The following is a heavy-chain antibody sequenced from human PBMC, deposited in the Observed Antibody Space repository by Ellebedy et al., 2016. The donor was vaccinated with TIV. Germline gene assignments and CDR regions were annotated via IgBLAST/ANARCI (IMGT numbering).Heavy chain of an antibody. CDR1: GFTFSNYW. Sequence: GESLKIPCAAPGFTFSNYWMKWVRQAPGKGLEWVANIKQDGSEKYYVDSVKGRFTIHRDNAKNSLFLQMNSLRVKDTAVYFCARGGYGRPFDCWGQGTLVTVSS. CDR3: ARGGYGRPFDC. J-gene: IGHJ4*02. V-gene: IGHV3-7*03. CDR2: IKQDGSEK. D-gene: IGHD5-12*01.